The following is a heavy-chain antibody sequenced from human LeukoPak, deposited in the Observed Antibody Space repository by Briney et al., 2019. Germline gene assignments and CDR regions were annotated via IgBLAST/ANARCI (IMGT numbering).Heavy chain of an antibody. CDR3: ARDYYGSGSYIFDY. J-gene: IGHJ4*02. V-gene: IGHV3-9*01. D-gene: IGHD3-10*01. CDR1: GFTFDDYA. CDR2: ISWNSGSI. Sequence: GGSLRLSCAASGFTFDDYAMHWVRQAPGKGLEWVSGISWNSGSIGYADSVKGRFTISRDNAKNSLYLQMNSLRAEDTAVYYCARDYYGSGSYIFDYWGQGTLVTVSS.